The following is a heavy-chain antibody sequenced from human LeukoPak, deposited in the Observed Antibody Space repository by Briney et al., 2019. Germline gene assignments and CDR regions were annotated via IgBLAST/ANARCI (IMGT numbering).Heavy chain of an antibody. CDR2: ISAYNGNT. CDR1: GYTFTSYG. D-gene: IGHD3-22*01. CDR3: ARDLVGSGYEDY. J-gene: IGHJ4*02. Sequence: GASVKVSCKASGYTFTSYGISWVRQAPGQGLEWMGWISAYNGNTNYAQKLQGRVTMTRDTSTSTVYMELSSLRSEDTAVYYCARDLVGSGYEDYWGQGTLVTVSS. V-gene: IGHV1-18*01.